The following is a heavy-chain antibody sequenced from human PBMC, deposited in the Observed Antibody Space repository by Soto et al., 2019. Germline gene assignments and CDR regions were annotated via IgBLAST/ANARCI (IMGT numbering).Heavy chain of an antibody. D-gene: IGHD3-10*01. J-gene: IGHJ3*02. CDR2: ISYDGSNK. Sequence: PXGSLILSCADSGVTFSSYAMHWVRQAPGKGLEWVAVISYDGSNKYYADSVKGRFTISRENSKNTLYLQMNSLRAEDTAVYYCASSLLWFGELYHDAFDIWGQGTMVTVSS. V-gene: IGHV3-30-3*01. CDR3: ASSLLWFGELYHDAFDI. CDR1: GVTFSSYA.